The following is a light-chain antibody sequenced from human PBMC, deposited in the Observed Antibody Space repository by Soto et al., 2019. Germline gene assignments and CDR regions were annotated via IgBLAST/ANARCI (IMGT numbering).Light chain of an antibody. CDR2: DAS. CDR1: QDMSNF. Sequence: DIQMTQSPASLSASVGDRVTITCQASQDMSNFLNWYRQKPGEAPNLLIYDASTLETGVPLRFSGSGYGSYFSFTISSLQPEDVATDYCQQYTSLPLTFGGGTKVEIK. V-gene: IGKV1-33*01. CDR3: QQYTSLPLT. J-gene: IGKJ4*01.